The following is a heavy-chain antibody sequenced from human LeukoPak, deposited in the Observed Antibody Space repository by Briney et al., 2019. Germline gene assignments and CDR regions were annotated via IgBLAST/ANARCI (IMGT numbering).Heavy chain of an antibody. D-gene: IGHD4-23*01. CDR3: ARRVFGGNCYYDY. J-gene: IGHJ4*02. CDR2: IRNKASSYTA. V-gene: IGHV3-72*01. CDR1: GFPFNVHY. Sequence: PGGSLRLSCAASGFPFNVHYMHWVRRAPEEGLEWVGRIRNKASSYTAYHDASMKGIFTTTRNDSNTSLYLQMNSLKTEDTAVYYGARRVFGGNCYYDYWGQGTLVTVSS.